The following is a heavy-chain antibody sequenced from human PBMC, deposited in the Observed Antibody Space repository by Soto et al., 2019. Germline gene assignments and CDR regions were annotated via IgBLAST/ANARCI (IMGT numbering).Heavy chain of an antibody. V-gene: IGHV1-18*01. D-gene: IGHD6-19*01. J-gene: IGHJ2*01. CDR1: GYTFTSYG. CDR2: ISAYNGNT. Sequence: ASVKVSCKASGYTFTSYGISWVRQAPGQGLEWMGWISAYNGNTNYAQKIQGRVTMTTDTSTSTAYMELRSLRSDDTAVYYCARDNSSGWYVQNYWYFDLWGRGTLVTVSS. CDR3: ARDNSSGWYVQNYWYFDL.